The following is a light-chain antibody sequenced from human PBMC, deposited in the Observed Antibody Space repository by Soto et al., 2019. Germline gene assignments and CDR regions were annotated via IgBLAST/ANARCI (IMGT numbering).Light chain of an antibody. CDR1: QSVTSSY. J-gene: IGKJ1*01. V-gene: IGKV3-20*01. Sequence: EIGLTQSPGTLSLSPGERATLSCRASQSVTSSYLAWYQQKPGQAPRLLIYGASSRATGIPDRFSGSGSGTDFTLTISRLEPEDCAVYYCQQYGSSPRFGQGTKVDIK. CDR3: QQYGSSPR. CDR2: GAS.